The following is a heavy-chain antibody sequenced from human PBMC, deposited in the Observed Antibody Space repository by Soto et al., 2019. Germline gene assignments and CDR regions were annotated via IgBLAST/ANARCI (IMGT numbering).Heavy chain of an antibody. D-gene: IGHD4-17*01. Sequence: QVQLVQSGAEAKKPCASVKVSCQTPGYTFSNYDINWVRQAPGEGLEWMGCISVYNEDRRYAQKCQGRVTMTTDTPTNTAYMDLRNLRSDDTAVYYCARAFDYGDEGEIDFWGQGTLVPVSS. CDR2: ISVYNEDR. V-gene: IGHV1-18*01. CDR3: ARAFDYGDEGEIDF. J-gene: IGHJ4*02. CDR1: GYTFSNYD.